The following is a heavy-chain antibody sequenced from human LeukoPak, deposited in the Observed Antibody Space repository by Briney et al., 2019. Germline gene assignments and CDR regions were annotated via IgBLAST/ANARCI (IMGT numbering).Heavy chain of an antibody. V-gene: IGHV4-59*08. D-gene: IGHD3-9*01. CDR3: ARLATDSDILTGSDY. Sequence: PSETLSLTCTVSGGSINGYYWSWVRQPPLKGLEWIGYIYSSGITRYSPSLKSRLTISVDTSKNQFSLRLSSVTAADTALYYCARLATDSDILTGSDYWGQGTLVTVSS. CDR1: GGSINGYY. CDR2: IYSSGIT. J-gene: IGHJ4*02.